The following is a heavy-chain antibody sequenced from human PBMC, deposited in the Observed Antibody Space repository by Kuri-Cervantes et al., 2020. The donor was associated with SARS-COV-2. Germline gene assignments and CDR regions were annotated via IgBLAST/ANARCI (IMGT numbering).Heavy chain of an antibody. Sequence: RGSLRLSCAASGFTFRSCAMHWVRQAPGKGLEWVAVISYDGSNKYYADSVKGRFTISRDNSKNTLYLQMNSLRAEDAAVYYCARDLYGGNFGDAFDIWGQGTMVTVSS. CDR2: ISYDGSNK. CDR1: GFTFRSCA. CDR3: ARDLYGGNFGDAFDI. V-gene: IGHV3-30*04. D-gene: IGHD4-23*01. J-gene: IGHJ3*02.